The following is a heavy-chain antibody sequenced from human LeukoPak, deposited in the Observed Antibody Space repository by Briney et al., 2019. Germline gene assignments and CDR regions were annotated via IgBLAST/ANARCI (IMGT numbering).Heavy chain of an antibody. CDR1: GLTFSSYA. J-gene: IGHJ6*02. CDR3: ARDTESITIFGVAQYYYYYGMDV. D-gene: IGHD3-3*01. Sequence: PGRSLRLSYAASGLTFSSYAMHWVRQAPGKGLEWVAVISYDGSNKYYADSVKGRFTISRDNSKNTLYLQMNSLRAEDTAVYYCARDTESITIFGVAQYYYYYGMDVWGQGTTVTVSS. CDR2: ISYDGSNK. V-gene: IGHV3-30-3*01.